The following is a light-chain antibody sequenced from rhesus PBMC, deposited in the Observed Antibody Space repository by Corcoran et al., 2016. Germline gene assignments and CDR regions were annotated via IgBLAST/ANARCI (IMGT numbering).Light chain of an antibody. Sequence: QSALTQPRSVSKSLGQSVTISCTGTSNDVGGYNDVSWFQHHSGTAPRPLIYNVNKRPSGVSDRFSGSKSGNTASLTISGLQAEDEADYYCCSYTTFSTYVFGPGTRLTVL. CDR2: NVN. CDR3: CSYTTFSTYV. CDR1: SNDVGGYND. J-gene: IGLJ1*01. V-gene: IGLV2S9*01.